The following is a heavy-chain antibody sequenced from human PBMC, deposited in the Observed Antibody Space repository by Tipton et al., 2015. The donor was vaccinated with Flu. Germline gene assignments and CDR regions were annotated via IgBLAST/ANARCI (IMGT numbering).Heavy chain of an antibody. J-gene: IGHJ4*02. D-gene: IGHD6-19*01. Sequence: TLSLTCTVSGSSISSGSYYWSWIRQPAGKGLEWIGRIYTSGSTNYNPSLKSRVTISVDTSKNQFSLKLSSVTAADTAVYYCARGRAVAGFRGFDYWGQGTLVTVSS. V-gene: IGHV4-61*02. CDR3: ARGRAVAGFRGFDY. CDR1: GSSISSGSYY. CDR2: IYTSGST.